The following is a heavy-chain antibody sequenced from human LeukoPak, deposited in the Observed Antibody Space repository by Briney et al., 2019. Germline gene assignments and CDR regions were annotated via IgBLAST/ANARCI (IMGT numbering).Heavy chain of an antibody. CDR3: TTGPGNSGY. D-gene: IGHD4-23*01. V-gene: IGHV3-15*01. CDR2: IKSKNVGETT. Sequence: GSLRLSCVVSGLTFDNAWMSWVRQAPGKGLEWVGRIKSKNVGETTEYAAPVQGRFTISRDDSKNTVYLQMSSLKTEDTAVYYCTTGPGNSGYWGQGTLVTVSS. CDR1: GLTFDNAW. J-gene: IGHJ4*02.